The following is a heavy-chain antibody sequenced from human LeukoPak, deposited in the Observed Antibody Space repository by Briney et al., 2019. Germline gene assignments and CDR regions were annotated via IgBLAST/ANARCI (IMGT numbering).Heavy chain of an antibody. CDR3: ARNRNDYGDYVHDY. D-gene: IGHD4-17*01. V-gene: IGHV3-21*01. Sequence: GGSLRLSCAASGFTFNRYNMNWVRQAPGKGLEWVSSISTSSSYIYYADSVKGRFTISRDNAKNSLYLQMNSLRAEDTAVYYCARNRNDYGDYVHDYWGQGTLVTVSS. J-gene: IGHJ4*02. CDR2: ISTSSSYI. CDR1: GFTFNRYN.